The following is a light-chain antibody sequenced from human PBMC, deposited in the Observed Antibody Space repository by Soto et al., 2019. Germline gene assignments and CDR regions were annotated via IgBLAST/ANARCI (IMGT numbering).Light chain of an antibody. J-gene: IGLJ2*01. CDR1: SSDIGSNT. V-gene: IGLV1-44*01. CDR3: AVWDDSLNGPV. CDR2: SNN. Sequence: QSVLTQPPSASGTPGQRVTISCSGSSSDIGSNTVNWYQQVPGTAPKLLIYSNNERPSGVPDRFSGSKSGTSASLAISGLQSEDEAEYYCAVWDDSLNGPVFGGGTKLTVL.